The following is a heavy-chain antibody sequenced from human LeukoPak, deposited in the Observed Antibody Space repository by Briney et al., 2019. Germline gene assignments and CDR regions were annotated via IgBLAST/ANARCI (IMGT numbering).Heavy chain of an antibody. CDR1: GFTFSSYW. CDR2: INSDGSST. V-gene: IGHV3-74*01. D-gene: IGHD3-22*01. J-gene: IGHJ4*02. CDR3: ARDQTLYYYDSSGYYYTPMGLDY. Sequence: GGSLRLSCAASGFTFSSYWMHWVCQAPGKGLVWVSRINSDGSSTSYADSVKGRFTISRDNSKNTLYLQMGSLRAEDMAVYYCARDQTLYYYDSSGYYYTPMGLDYWGQGALVTVSS.